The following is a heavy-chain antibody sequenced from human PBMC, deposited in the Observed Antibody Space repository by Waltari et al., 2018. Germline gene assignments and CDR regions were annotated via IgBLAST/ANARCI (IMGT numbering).Heavy chain of an antibody. D-gene: IGHD6-19*01. CDR1: GGSISSGDYY. CDR2: IHSRGST. CDR3: AREGYSGGWYGDFDY. Sequence: QVQLQESGPGLVKPSQTLSLTCTVSGGSISSGDYYWSWIRQPAGKGLEWIGRIHSRGSTNYSPSLQNRVSLSVDTSTNQFSLTLSSVTAADTAVYYCAREGYSGGWYGDFDYWGQGTQVVVSS. V-gene: IGHV4-61*02. J-gene: IGHJ4*02.